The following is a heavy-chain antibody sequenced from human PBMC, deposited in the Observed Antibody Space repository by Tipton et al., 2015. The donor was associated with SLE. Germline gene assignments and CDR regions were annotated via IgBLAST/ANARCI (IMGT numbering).Heavy chain of an antibody. CDR1: GFTFSSYA. J-gene: IGHJ3*02. V-gene: IGHV4-59*01. CDR3: ARELTDDAFDI. CDR2: IYYSGST. D-gene: IGHD1-14*01. Sequence: TLRLSCAASGFTFSSYAMSWVRQAPGKGLEWIGYIYYSGSTNYNPSLKSRVTISVDTSKNQFSLKLSSVTAADTAVYYCARELTDDAFDIWGQGTMVTVSS.